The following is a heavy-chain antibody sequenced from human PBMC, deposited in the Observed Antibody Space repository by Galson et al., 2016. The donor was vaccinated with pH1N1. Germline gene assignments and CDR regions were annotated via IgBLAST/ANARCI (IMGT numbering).Heavy chain of an antibody. CDR1: GGSISSTTYY. Sequence: TLSLTCTVSGGSISSTTYYWSWIRHQPGKGLEWIGHIYYGGSTYYNPSFRIRVAMSVDTSTNQVSLTLAAVTATATAVYSCAKVPPSPSDMWGQGTMATVTA. CDR3: AKVPPSPSDM. J-gene: IGHJ3*02. CDR2: IYYGGST. V-gene: IGHV4-31*03.